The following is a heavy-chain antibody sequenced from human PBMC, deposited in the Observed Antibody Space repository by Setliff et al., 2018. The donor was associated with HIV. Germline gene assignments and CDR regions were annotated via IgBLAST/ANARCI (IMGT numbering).Heavy chain of an antibody. V-gene: IGHV4-30-4*01. CDR2: VYWSGTT. CDR1: GDSIRGGDFY. J-gene: IGHJ3*01. Sequence: SETLSLTCIVSGDSIRGGDFYWTWILQSPGKGLEWIGYVYWSGTTHYNPSLNGRVTISVDTSENQFSLKLDSLTAADSAVYYCARTTRHDGAAYDAFDLWGQGTLVTVSS. D-gene: IGHD1-1*01. CDR3: ARTTRHDGAAYDAFDL.